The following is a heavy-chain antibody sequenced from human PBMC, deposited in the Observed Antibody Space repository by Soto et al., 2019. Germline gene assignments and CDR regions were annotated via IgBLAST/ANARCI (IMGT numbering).Heavy chain of an antibody. CDR2: IIPIFATA. J-gene: IGHJ6*02. Sequence: QVQLVQSGAEVKKPGSSVKVSCKASGGTFSSYAINWVRQAPGQGLEWMGGIIPIFATADYAQKFQGRVTITAGESTSTAYMERSSLRSEDTAVYYCAQCLLGVNYYYGMDVWGQGTTVTVSS. V-gene: IGHV1-69*12. CDR3: AQCLLGVNYYYGMDV. CDR1: GGTFSSYA. D-gene: IGHD3-16*01.